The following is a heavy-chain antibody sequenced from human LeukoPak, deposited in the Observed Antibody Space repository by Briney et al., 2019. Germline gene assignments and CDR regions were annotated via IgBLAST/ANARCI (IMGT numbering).Heavy chain of an antibody. J-gene: IGHJ5*02. Sequence: GGSLRLSCAASGFTFSSYWMSWVRQAPAKGLEWVANIKQDGSEKYYVDSVKGRFTISRDNAKNSLYLQMNSVRAEDTAVYYCARDRYSSSWYRWFDPWGQGTLVTVSS. CDR2: IKQDGSEK. V-gene: IGHV3-7*01. CDR3: ARDRYSSSWYRWFDP. D-gene: IGHD6-13*01. CDR1: GFTFSSYW.